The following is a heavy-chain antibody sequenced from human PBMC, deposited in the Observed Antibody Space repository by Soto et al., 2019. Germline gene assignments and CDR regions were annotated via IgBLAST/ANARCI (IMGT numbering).Heavy chain of an antibody. J-gene: IGHJ6*02. CDR3: ARDGAGYSYGPYYYYGMDV. D-gene: IGHD5-18*01. V-gene: IGHV3-33*01. CDR2: IWYDGSNK. CDR1: GFTFSSYG. Sequence: PGGSLRLSCAAPGFTFSSYGMHWVRQAPGKGLEWVAVIWYDGSNKYYADSVKGRFTISRDNSKNTLYLQMNSLRAEDTAVYYCARDGAGYSYGPYYYYGMDVWGQGTTVTVSS.